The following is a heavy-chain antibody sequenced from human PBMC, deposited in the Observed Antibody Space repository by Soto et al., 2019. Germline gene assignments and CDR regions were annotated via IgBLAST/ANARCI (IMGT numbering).Heavy chain of an antibody. CDR1: GYTFTSYY. Sequence: QVHLVQSGAEVKKPGASVTVSCKASGYTFTSYYIHWVRQAPGEGLEWVGIINPSDGSTTYSQKFQRRVTMSRDTSTSTVYMDLTSLKSDDTAVYYCTRERGRFDPWGQGTLVTVSS. CDR2: INPSDGST. V-gene: IGHV1-46*03. D-gene: IGHD3-16*01. CDR3: TRERGRFDP. J-gene: IGHJ5*02.